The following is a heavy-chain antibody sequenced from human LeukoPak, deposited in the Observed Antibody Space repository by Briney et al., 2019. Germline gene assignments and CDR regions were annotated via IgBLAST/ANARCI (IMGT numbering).Heavy chain of an antibody. CDR2: VRVSDGAR. CDR1: GFPFPTYA. D-gene: IGHD6-6*01. J-gene: IGHJ4*02. Sequence: QPGGSLRLSCVASGFPFPTYAMMWVLQAPGKGLEWVSSVRVSDGARFYADSVKGRFTTSRDNAKNTLSLQMNSLRAEDTAAYYCATESQMYSRSPFDYWGQGTLVTVSS. CDR3: ATESQMYSRSPFDY. V-gene: IGHV3-23*01.